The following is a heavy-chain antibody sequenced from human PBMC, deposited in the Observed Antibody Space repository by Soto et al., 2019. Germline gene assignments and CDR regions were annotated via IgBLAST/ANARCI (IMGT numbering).Heavy chain of an antibody. CDR2: ISYDGSNK. Sequence: QVQLVESGGGVVQPGRSLRLSCAASGFTFSSYAMHWVRQAPGKGLEWVAVISYDGSNKYYADSVKGRFTISRDNSKNTLYLRMTRLRAESTAVYYCKTGCYVGLGPAPVEARPEPPCTENQPFDYWGQGTLVTVSS. CDR3: KTGCYVGLGPAPVEARPEPPCTENQPFDY. V-gene: IGHV3-30-3*01. CDR1: GFTFSSYA. J-gene: IGHJ4*02. D-gene: IGHD2-15*01.